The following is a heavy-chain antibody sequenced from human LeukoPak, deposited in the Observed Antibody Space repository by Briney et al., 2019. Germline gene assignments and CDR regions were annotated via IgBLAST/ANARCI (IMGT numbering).Heavy chain of an antibody. CDR1: GFTFSTYA. Sequence: GGSLRLSCAASGFTFSTYAMSWVRQAPGKGLEWVSAISGSGSKTYYADSVKGRFSISRDNSKNTLHLQMNSLRAEDTAVYYCAKGGRWDYYDSSHWGQGTMVTVSS. CDR2: ISGSGSKT. J-gene: IGHJ3*01. V-gene: IGHV3-23*01. CDR3: AKGGRWDYYDSSH. D-gene: IGHD3-22*01.